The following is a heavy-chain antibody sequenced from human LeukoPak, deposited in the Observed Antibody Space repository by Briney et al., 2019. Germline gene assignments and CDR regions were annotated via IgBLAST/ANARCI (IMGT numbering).Heavy chain of an antibody. J-gene: IGHJ4*02. CDR1: GFTFSSSG. CDR2: ISYGGSNK. Sequence: GESLRLSCAASGFTFSSSGMHWVRQAPGKGLEWVAVISYGGSNKYYTDSVKGRFTISRDNSKNTLYLQMNSLRAEDTAVYYCAGATFDYWGQGTLVTVSS. V-gene: IGHV3-30*03. CDR3: AGATFDY.